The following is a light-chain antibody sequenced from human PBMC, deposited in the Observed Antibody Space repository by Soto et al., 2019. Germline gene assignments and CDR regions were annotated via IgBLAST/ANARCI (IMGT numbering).Light chain of an antibody. V-gene: IGLV2-8*01. CDR1: SSDVGGSNY. CDR3: SSYEGSNNFV. J-gene: IGLJ1*01. Sequence: QPVLTQPPSASGSPGQSVTISCTGTSSDVGGSNYVSWYQQYPGKAPKLMIYEVNKRPSGVPDRFSGSKSGNTASLTVSGLQAEDEADYYCSSYEGSNNFVFGTGTKVTVL. CDR2: EVN.